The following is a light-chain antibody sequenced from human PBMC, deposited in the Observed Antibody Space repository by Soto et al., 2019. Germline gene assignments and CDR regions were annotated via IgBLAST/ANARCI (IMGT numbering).Light chain of an antibody. Sequence: EIVLTQSPGTLSLSPVERATLSGMASQSVSSSYLAWYQQKPGQAPRLLIYGASSRATGIPDRFSGSGSGTDFTLTISSLEPEDFAVYYCQQRSNWPPWTFGQGTKVDIK. CDR3: QQRSNWPPWT. CDR1: QSVSSSY. CDR2: GAS. V-gene: IGKV3D-20*02. J-gene: IGKJ1*01.